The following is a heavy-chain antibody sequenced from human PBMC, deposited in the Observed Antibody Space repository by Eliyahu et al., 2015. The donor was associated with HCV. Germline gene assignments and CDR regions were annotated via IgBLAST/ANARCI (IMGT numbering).Heavy chain of an antibody. D-gene: IGHD2-2*01. CDR3: ARDPCSSTSCYALYYYYGMDV. Sequence: EVQLVESGGGLVQPGGSLRLSCAASGFTFSXYSMHWVRQAPGKGLEWVSYISSSSSTIYYADSVKGRFTISRDNAKNSLYLQMNSLRDEDTAVYYCARDPCSSTSCYALYYYYGMDVWGQGTTVTVSS. CDR1: GFTFSXYS. V-gene: IGHV3-48*02. CDR2: ISSSSSTI. J-gene: IGHJ6*02.